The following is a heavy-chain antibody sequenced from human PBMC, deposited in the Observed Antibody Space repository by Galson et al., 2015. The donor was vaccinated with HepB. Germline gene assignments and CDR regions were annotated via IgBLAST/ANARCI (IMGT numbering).Heavy chain of an antibody. V-gene: IGHV1-69*13. J-gene: IGHJ4*02. Sequence: SVKVSCKASGGTFSSHAISWVRQAPGQGLEWMGGILPMFGTSYHAQKFQGRVTLTADESTTTAYMGLNSLKTEDTAVYYCTTVGAVLRYSDSPEIKGLFYWGQGALVTVSS. CDR3: TTVGAVLRYSDSPEIKGLFY. CDR2: ILPMFGTS. D-gene: IGHD3-9*01. CDR1: GGTFSSHA.